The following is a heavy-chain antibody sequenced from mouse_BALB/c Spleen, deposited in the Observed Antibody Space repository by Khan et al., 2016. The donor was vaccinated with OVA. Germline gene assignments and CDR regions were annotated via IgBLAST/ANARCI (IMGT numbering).Heavy chain of an antibody. V-gene: IGHV1S136*01. J-gene: IGHJ3*01. CDR1: GYTFTSYV. D-gene: IGHD1-1*01. Sequence: VQLKESGPELVKPGASVKMSCKASGYTFTSYVMHWVKQKPGLGLEWIGYIYPFNDDTKYNEKFKGKATLTSDKSSSTAYMALSSLTSEDSAVYYCAPVGNYYVSFAYWGQGTLVTVSA. CDR3: APVGNYYVSFAY. CDR2: IYPFNDDT.